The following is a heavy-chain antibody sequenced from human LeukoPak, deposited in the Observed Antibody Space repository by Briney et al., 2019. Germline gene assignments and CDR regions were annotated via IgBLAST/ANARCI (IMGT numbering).Heavy chain of an antibody. CDR3: AKASGGSGWYPPFDI. Sequence: GGSLRLSCAASGFTFSSYGMNWARQAPGKGLEWVSIISTSGSDTHYADSVKGRFTISRDNSKNTVYLQMNSPRAEDTAVYYCAKASGGSGWYPPFDIWGQGTMVTVSS. D-gene: IGHD6-19*01. CDR2: ISTSGSDT. CDR1: GFTFSSYG. V-gene: IGHV3-23*01. J-gene: IGHJ3*02.